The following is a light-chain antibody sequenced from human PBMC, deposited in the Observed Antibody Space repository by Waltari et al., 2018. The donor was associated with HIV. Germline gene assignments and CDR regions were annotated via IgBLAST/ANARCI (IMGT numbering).Light chain of an antibody. CDR3: QSYDSSLSGSV. J-gene: IGLJ2*01. CDR1: SSNIGARFD. CDR2: GNN. Sequence: ISCTGSSSNIGARFDVHWYQQLPGTAPKLLIYGNNNRPSGVPDRFSGSKSGTSASLAITGLQAEDEADYYCQSYDSSLSGSVFGGGTKLTVL. V-gene: IGLV1-40*01.